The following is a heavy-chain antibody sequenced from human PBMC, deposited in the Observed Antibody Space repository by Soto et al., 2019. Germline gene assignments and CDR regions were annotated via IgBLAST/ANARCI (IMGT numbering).Heavy chain of an antibody. V-gene: IGHV1-24*01. J-gene: IGHJ4*02. Sequence: ASVKVSCKASGYTFTSYGISWVRQAPGKGLEWMGGFDPEDGETIYAQKFQGRVTMTEDTSTDTAYMELSSLRSEDTAVYYCATGVWLGYWGQGTLVTVSS. CDR3: ATGVWLGY. D-gene: IGHD5-12*01. CDR1: GYTFTSYG. CDR2: FDPEDGET.